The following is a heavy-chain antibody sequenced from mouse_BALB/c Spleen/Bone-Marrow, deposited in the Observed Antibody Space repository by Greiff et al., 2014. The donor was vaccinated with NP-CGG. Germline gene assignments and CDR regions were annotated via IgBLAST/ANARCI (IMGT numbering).Heavy chain of an antibody. CDR2: IYPGDGDT. CDR3: ARGDYGSSYEGAMDY. CDR1: GYTFTSYW. J-gene: IGHJ4*01. D-gene: IGHD1-1*01. V-gene: IGHV1-87*01. Sequence: VQLQQSGAELARPGASVKLSCKASGYTFTSYWMQWVKQRPGQGLEWIGAIYPGDGDTRYTQKFNGKATLTADKSSSTAYMQLSSLASEDSAVYYCARGDYGSSYEGAMDYWGQGTSVTVSS.